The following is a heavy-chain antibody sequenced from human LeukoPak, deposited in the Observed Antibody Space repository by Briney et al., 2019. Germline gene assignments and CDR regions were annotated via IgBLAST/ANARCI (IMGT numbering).Heavy chain of an antibody. D-gene: IGHD3-22*01. CDR3: ARGVGSYYYDSSGYYLNY. CDR2: IYSGGST. Sequence: GGSLRLSCAASVFTLSSNYMSWVRQAPGKGVEWVLAIYSGGSTYHADSVKGRFSISRDNSKNTLYLQMNSLRAEDTAVYYCARGVGSYYYDSSGYYLNYWGQGTLVTVSS. V-gene: IGHV3-66*01. CDR1: VFTLSSNY. J-gene: IGHJ4*02.